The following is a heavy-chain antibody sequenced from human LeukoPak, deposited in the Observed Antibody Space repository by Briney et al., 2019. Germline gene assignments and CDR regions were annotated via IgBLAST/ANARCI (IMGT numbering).Heavy chain of an antibody. CDR2: INPNSGGT. J-gene: IGHJ5*02. Sequence: ASVKVSCKASGYSFTDKYMDWVRQAPGQGLEWMGWINPNSGGTNYAQKFQGRVTMTTDTSMSTAYMELSRLTSDDTAVYYCARAGGRSWFDPWGQGTLVTVSS. V-gene: IGHV1-2*02. CDR1: GYSFTDKY. CDR3: ARAGGRSWFDP.